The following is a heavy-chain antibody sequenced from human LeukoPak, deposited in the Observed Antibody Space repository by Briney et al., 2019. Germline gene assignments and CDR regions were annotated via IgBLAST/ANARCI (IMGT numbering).Heavy chain of an antibody. J-gene: IGHJ3*02. CDR1: GFTFSNAW. D-gene: IGHD2-21*02. Sequence: GGSLRLSCAASGFTFSNAWMSWVRQAPGKGLEWVGRIKSKTDGGTTDYAAPVKGRFTTSRDDSKNTLYLQMNSLKTEDTAVYYCTTAGLAYCGGDCPDAFDIWGQGTMVTVSS. CDR2: IKSKTDGGTT. V-gene: IGHV3-15*01. CDR3: TTAGLAYCGGDCPDAFDI.